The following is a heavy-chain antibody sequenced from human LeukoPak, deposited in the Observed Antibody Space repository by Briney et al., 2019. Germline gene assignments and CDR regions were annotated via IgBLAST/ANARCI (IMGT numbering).Heavy chain of an antibody. J-gene: IGHJ4*02. CDR2: IYYSGST. V-gene: IGHV4-59*01. CDR3: ASSSGIYSLYYFDY. Sequence: LETLSLTCTVSGGSISTYYWSWIRQPPGKGLEWIGYIYYSGSTNYNPSLKSRVTISIDTSKNQFSLKLSSVTAADAAVYYCASSSGIYSLYYFDYWGQGTLVTVSS. CDR1: GGSISTYY. D-gene: IGHD1-26*01.